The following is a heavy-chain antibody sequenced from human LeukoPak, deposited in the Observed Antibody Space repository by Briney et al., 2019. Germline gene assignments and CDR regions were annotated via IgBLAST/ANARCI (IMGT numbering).Heavy chain of an antibody. CDR3: ARGPQFSGPGWFDP. D-gene: IGHD3-10*01. CDR1: GLTVSNSY. Sequence: GGSLRLSCAASGLTVSNSYVSWVRQAPGKGLECVSSITFSSSHIYYADSVKGRFTISRDNTKDSLYLQMNSPRAEDTAIYYCARGPQFSGPGWFDPWGQGTLVTVSS. CDR2: ITFSSSHI. J-gene: IGHJ5*02. V-gene: IGHV3-21*01.